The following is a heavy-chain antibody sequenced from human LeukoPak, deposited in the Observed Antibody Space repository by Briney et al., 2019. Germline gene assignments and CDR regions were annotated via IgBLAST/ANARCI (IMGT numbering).Heavy chain of an antibody. CDR3: ARHGSIGFRRNWFVT. J-gene: IGHJ5*02. CDR1: ESSFTSHW. Sequence: GESLKISCKGSESSFTSHWIGWVRQMPGIGLEWMGIIYPGDSDTRYSPPFQGQVTISVDKSISTAYLQWTSLKASDTAMYYCARHGSIGFRRNWFVTWGQGTLVTVAS. CDR2: IYPGDSDT. D-gene: IGHD6-6*01. V-gene: IGHV5-51*01.